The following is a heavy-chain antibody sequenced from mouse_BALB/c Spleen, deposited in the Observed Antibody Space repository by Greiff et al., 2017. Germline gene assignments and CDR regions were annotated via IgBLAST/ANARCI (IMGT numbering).Heavy chain of an antibody. Sequence: VQLQQSGAELVRSGASVKLSCTASGFNIKDYYMHWVKQRPEQGLEWIGWIDPENGDTEYAPKFQGKATMTADTSSNTAYLQLSSLTSEDTAVYYCNAGGNYVRGTDYFDDWGQGTTLTVSS. V-gene: IGHV14-4*02. D-gene: IGHD2-1*01. CDR1: GFNIKDYY. CDR2: IDPENGDT. J-gene: IGHJ2*01. CDR3: NAGGNYVRGTDYFDD.